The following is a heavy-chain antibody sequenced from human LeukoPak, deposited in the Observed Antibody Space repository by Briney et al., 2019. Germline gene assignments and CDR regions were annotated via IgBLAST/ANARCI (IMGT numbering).Heavy chain of an antibody. CDR2: ISGFSNYI. V-gene: IGHV3-21*01. CDR3: ARDVDSGDDRSFDS. Sequence: GGSLRLSCAASGFTFSSYGMNWVRQAPGKGLEWVSSISGFSNYIYYADSMKGRFTTSRDNAKNSLYLQLNSLRVEDTAIYYCARDVDSGDDRSFDSWGQGTLVTVSS. CDR1: GFTFSSYG. D-gene: IGHD5-12*01. J-gene: IGHJ5*01.